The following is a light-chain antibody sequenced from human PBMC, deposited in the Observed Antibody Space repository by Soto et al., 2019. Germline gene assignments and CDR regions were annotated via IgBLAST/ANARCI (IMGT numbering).Light chain of an antibody. CDR1: QRVSSN. V-gene: IGKV3-15*01. CDR2: GAS. J-gene: IGKJ1*01. Sequence: EIVMTQSPATLSVSPGERATLSCRASQRVSSNLAWYQQKPGQAPRLLIYGASTRATGIPARFSGSGSGTEFNLTIRSLQSEDFAVYYCKQYNNWPTFGQGTTLEIK. CDR3: KQYNNWPT.